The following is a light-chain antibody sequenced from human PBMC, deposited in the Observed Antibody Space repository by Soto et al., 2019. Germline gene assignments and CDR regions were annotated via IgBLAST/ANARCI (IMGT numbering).Light chain of an antibody. Sequence: QSALTQPPSASGFPGQSVTISCTGTSSDVGAYNYVSWYQQRPGKAPKLIIYEVTKRPSGVPDRVFGSKSGNTASLTVSGLQTEDEADYYCSSFAGTNSFVFGTGTKAHRP. CDR2: EVT. CDR3: SSFAGTNSFV. J-gene: IGLJ1*01. CDR1: SSDVGAYNY. V-gene: IGLV2-8*01.